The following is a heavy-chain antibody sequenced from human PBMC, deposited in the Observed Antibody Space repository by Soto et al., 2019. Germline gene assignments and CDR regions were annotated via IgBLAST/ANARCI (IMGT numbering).Heavy chain of an antibody. Sequence: SETLSLTCTVSGGSVSSGSYYWSWIRQPPGKGLEWIGYIYYSGSTNYNPSLKSRVTISVDTSKNQFPLKLSSVTAADTAVYYCARVAIGRIYYFDYWGQGTLVTVSS. D-gene: IGHD3-22*01. V-gene: IGHV4-61*01. CDR2: IYYSGST. CDR1: GGSVSSGSYY. CDR3: ARVAIGRIYYFDY. J-gene: IGHJ4*02.